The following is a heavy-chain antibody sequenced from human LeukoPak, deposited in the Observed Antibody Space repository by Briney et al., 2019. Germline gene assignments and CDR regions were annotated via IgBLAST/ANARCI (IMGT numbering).Heavy chain of an antibody. Sequence: PSETLSLTCTVSGGSISSYYWSWIRQPAGKGLEWIGRIYTSGNTNYNPSLKSRVTLSVDTSKNQFSLKLSSVTAADTAVYYCARATYYYASGTYYYFDYWGQGTLVTVSS. CDR3: ARATYYYASGTYYYFDY. CDR2: IYTSGNT. D-gene: IGHD3-10*01. J-gene: IGHJ4*02. V-gene: IGHV4-4*07. CDR1: GGSISSYY.